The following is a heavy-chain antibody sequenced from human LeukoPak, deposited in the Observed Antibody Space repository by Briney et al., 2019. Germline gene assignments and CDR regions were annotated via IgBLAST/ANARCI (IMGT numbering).Heavy chain of an antibody. Sequence: GRSLRLSCAASGFTFSSYSMHWVRQAPGEGLEWVAVIWYDGSNKYYADSVKGRFTISRDNSKNTLYLQMNSLRAEDTAVYYCARDFRDGYTSYFDYWGQGTLVTVSS. D-gene: IGHD5-24*01. J-gene: IGHJ4*02. CDR1: GFTFSSYS. V-gene: IGHV3-33*01. CDR3: ARDFRDGYTSYFDY. CDR2: IWYDGSNK.